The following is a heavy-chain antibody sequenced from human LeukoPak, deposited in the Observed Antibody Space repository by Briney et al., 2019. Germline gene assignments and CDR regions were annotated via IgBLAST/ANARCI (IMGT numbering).Heavy chain of an antibody. D-gene: IGHD3-10*01. J-gene: IGHJ4*02. CDR3: ARGTSASLLLWFGELDY. CDR1: GFTFSSYW. Sequence: PGGSLRLSCAASGFTFSSYWMSWVRQAPGKGLEWVANIKQDGSEKYYVDSVKGRFTISRDNAKNSLYLPMNSLRAEDTAVYYCARGTSASLLLWFGELDYWGQGTLVTVSS. V-gene: IGHV3-7*03. CDR2: IKQDGSEK.